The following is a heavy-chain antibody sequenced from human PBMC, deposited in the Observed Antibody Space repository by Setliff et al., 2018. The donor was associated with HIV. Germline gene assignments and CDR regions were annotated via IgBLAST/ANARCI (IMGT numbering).Heavy chain of an antibody. V-gene: IGHV4-38-2*02. D-gene: IGHD2-2*01. CDR2: VYHTGST. J-gene: IGHJ4*02. Sequence: SETLSLTCTVSGYSISSRYYWGWIRQPPGKGLEWIGSVYHTGSTYYNPSLKSRVTMSADTSKNQFSLKLSSVTAADTAVYYCASSPAWRSDFGLHTFDYWGQGTLVTVYS. CDR3: ASSPAWRSDFGLHTFDY. CDR1: GYSISSRYY.